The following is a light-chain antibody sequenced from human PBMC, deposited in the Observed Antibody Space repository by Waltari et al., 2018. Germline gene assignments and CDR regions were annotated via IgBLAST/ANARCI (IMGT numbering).Light chain of an antibody. CDR1: SNDVGGYNY. CDR2: DIN. V-gene: IGLV2-11*01. Sequence: QSALTQPRSVSGSPGQSVTIPCTGTSNDVGGYNYVSWYQQHPDTAPKLIIYDINKRPSGVPDRFSGSKSGNTASLTISGLQAEDEADYYCCSYVGSNTYWVFGGGTKLTVL. CDR3: CSYVGSNTYWV. J-gene: IGLJ3*02.